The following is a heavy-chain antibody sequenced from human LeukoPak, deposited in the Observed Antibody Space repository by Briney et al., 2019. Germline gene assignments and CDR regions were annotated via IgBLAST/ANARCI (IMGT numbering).Heavy chain of an antibody. Sequence: GASVKVSCKASGYTFTSYYMHWVRQAPGQGLEWMGIINPSGGSTSYAQKFQGRVTMTRDTSTSTVYMELSSLRSDDTAVYYCAWTLGGTEGHYWGQGTLVTVSS. J-gene: IGHJ4*02. CDR1: GYTFTSYY. V-gene: IGHV1-46*01. CDR3: AWTLGGTEGHY. D-gene: IGHD3-16*01. CDR2: INPSGGST.